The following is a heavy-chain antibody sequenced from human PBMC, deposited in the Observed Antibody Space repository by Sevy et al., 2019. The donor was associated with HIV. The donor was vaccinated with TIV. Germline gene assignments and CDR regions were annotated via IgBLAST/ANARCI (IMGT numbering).Heavy chain of an antibody. CDR3: ARETYYYDSSGHSSFDY. V-gene: IGHV4-61*02. CDR1: GGSISSGSYY. CDR2: IYTSGST. D-gene: IGHD3-22*01. J-gene: IGHJ4*02. Sequence: SETLSLTCTVSGGSISSGSYYWSWIRQPAGKGLEWIGRIYTSGSTNYNPSLKSRVTISVDTSKNQFSLKLSSVTAADTAVYYCARETYYYDSSGHSSFDYWGQGTLVTVSS.